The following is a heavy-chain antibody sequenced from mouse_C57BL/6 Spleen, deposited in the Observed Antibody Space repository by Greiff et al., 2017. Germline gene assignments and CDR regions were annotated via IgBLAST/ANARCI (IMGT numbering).Heavy chain of an antibody. CDR3: ARSGTMITTSYYYAMDY. CDR2: IDPSDSYT. J-gene: IGHJ4*01. D-gene: IGHD2-4*01. Sequence: QVHVKQPGAELVKPGASVKLSCKASGYTFTSYWMQWVKQRPGQGLEWIGEIDPSDSYTNYNQKFKGKATLTVDTSSSTAYMQLSSLTSEDSAVYYCARSGTMITTSYYYAMDYWGQGTSVTVSS. V-gene: IGHV1-50*01. CDR1: GYTFTSYW.